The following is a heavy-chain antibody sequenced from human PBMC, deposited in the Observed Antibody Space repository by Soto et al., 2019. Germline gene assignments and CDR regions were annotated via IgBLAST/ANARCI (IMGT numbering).Heavy chain of an antibody. V-gene: IGHV3-23*01. CDR1: GFTFNNYA. Sequence: GGSLRLSCAASGFTFNNYAMNWVRQAPGKGLEWVATISATGGSTYYADSVKGRFTISRDNSKNTLYLQMNGLRVEDTAVYYCAKDRIEGNFEYWGQGTQVTVSS. CDR2: ISATGGST. J-gene: IGHJ4*02. CDR3: AKDRIEGNFEY.